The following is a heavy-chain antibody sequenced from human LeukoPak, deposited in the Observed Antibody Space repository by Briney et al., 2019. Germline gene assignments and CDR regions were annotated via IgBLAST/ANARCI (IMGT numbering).Heavy chain of an antibody. J-gene: IGHJ4*02. CDR3: ARDLASCAGDCYSDGFDY. CDR2: IYYSGST. V-gene: IGHV4-39*02. CDR1: GGSISSSSYY. D-gene: IGHD2-21*02. Sequence: PSETLSLTCTVPGGSISSSSYYWGWIRQPPGKGLEWIGSIYYSGSTYYNPSLKSRVTISVDTSKNQFSLKLSSVTAADTAVYYCARDLASCAGDCYSDGFDYWGQGALVTVSS.